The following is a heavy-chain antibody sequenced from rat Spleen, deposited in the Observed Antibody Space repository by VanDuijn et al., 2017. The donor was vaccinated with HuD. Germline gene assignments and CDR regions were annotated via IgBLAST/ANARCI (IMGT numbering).Heavy chain of an antibody. CDR2: ISTGGNT. V-gene: IGHV2S8*01. J-gene: IGHJ2*01. CDR3: TRSAKYYYDGSYYYVHFDY. D-gene: IGHD1-12*02. Sequence: QVQVKESGPGLVQPSQTLSLTCTVSGFSLTSNGVSWVRQPPGEGLEWIAAISTGGNTYYNSALSSRLSISRDTSKSQVFLKVDSLQTEDTATYFCTRSAKYYYDGSYYYVHFDYWGQGVMVTVSS. CDR1: GFSLTSNG.